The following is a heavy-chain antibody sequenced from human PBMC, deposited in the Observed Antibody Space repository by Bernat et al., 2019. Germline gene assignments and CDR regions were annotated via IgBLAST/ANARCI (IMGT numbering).Heavy chain of an antibody. CDR1: GYTFTSYG. J-gene: IGHJ6*02. CDR2: ISAYNGNT. V-gene: IGHV1-18*01. Sequence: QVQLVQSGAEVKKPGASVKVSCKASGYTFTSYGISWVRQAPGQGLEWMGWISAYNGNTNYAQKLQGRVTMTTDTSTSTAYMELRSLRSDDTAVYYCARDSRYSSCWYDPYYYYGMDVWGQGTTVTVSS. CDR3: ARDSRYSSCWYDPYYYYGMDV. D-gene: IGHD6-13*01.